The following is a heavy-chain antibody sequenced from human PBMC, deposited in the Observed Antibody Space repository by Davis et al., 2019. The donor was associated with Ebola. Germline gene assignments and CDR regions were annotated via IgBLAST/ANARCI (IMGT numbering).Heavy chain of an antibody. CDR2: INPSGGST. CDR1: GYTFTSYY. Sequence: AASVKVSCKASGYTFTSYYMHWVRQAPGQGLEWMGIINPSGGSTSYAQKFQGRVTMTRDTSTSTVYMELSSLRSEDTAVYYCARATTMVRGDTWFDPWGQGTLVTVSS. CDR3: ARATTMVRGDTWFDP. J-gene: IGHJ5*02. V-gene: IGHV1-46*01. D-gene: IGHD3-10*01.